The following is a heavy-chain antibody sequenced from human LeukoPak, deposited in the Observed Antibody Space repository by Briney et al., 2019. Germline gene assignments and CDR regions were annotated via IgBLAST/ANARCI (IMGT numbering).Heavy chain of an antibody. Sequence: GGSLRLSCAASGFIFSNYGMNWVRQSPGKGLEWVPSISGSGDTTNYADSMRGRFTISRDKSKNMLYLQMNSLRVEDTAIYYCARDPGIASEGTVGYFDSWGQGTLVTVSS. D-gene: IGHD6-13*01. CDR2: ISGSGDTT. CDR3: ARDPGIASEGTVGYFDS. J-gene: IGHJ4*02. V-gene: IGHV3-23*01. CDR1: GFIFSNYG.